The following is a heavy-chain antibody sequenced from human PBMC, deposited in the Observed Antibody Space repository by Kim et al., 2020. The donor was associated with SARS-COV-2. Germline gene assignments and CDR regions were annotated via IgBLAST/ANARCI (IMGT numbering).Heavy chain of an antibody. V-gene: IGHV3-23*01. CDR1: GFTFSNFA. CDR3: VKDHWD. CDR2: ISGSGGST. D-gene: IGHD7-27*01. Sequence: GGSLRLSCAASGFTFSNFAMSWVRQAPGKGLEWVSGISGSGGSTYNADSVKGRFTISRDNSKNTLDLQMNSLTAEDTAVYYCVKDHWDWGQGTLVTVSS. J-gene: IGHJ4*02.